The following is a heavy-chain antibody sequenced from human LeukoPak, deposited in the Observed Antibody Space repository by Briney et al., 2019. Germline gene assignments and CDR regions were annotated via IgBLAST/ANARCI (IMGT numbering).Heavy chain of an antibody. D-gene: IGHD6-19*01. CDR2: INHSGST. CDR3: ARDFSGWYARGRGWFDP. J-gene: IGHJ5*02. CDR1: GGSFSSYY. V-gene: IGHV4-34*01. Sequence: SETLSLTCAVYGGSFSSYYWSWIRQPPGKGLEWIGEINHSGSTNYNPSLKSRVTISVDTSKNQFSLKLSSVTAADTAVYYCARDFSGWYARGRGWFDPWGQGTLVTVSS.